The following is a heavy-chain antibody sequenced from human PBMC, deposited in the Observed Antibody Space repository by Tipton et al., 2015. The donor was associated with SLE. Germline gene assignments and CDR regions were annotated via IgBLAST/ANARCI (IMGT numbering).Heavy chain of an antibody. CDR3: AGHYNLFSAFDS. Sequence: TLSLTCTVSGGSIRSYYWSWIRQAPGKGLEWIGYIYDSENTNYNPSLKSRVTISSDTPKNQFSLKLSSVTAADTAVYTCAGHYNLFSAFDSWGQGTLVTVSS. V-gene: IGHV4-59*07. J-gene: IGHJ4*02. CDR1: GGSIRSYY. D-gene: IGHD3-3*01. CDR2: IYDSENT.